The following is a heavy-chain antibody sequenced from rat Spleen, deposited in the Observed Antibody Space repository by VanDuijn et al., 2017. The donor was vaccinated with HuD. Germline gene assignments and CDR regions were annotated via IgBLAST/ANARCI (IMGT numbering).Heavy chain of an antibody. CDR2: ISTSGGST. CDR3: AREGYYSSYGVMDA. D-gene: IGHD1-2*01. CDR1: GFIFSSFP. J-gene: IGHJ4*01. V-gene: IGHV5-46*01. Sequence: EVQLVESGGGLVQPGRSMKLSCAASGFIFSSFPMAWVRPAPTKGLEWVATISTSGGSTYYRDSVKGRFIISRDNAKSTLYLQMNSLRSEDTATYYCAREGYYSSYGVMDAWGQGASVTVSS.